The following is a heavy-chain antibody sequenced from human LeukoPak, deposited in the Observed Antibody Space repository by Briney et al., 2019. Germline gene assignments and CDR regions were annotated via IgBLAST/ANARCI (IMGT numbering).Heavy chain of an antibody. CDR2: IYYSGST. CDR1: GGSISSGDYY. V-gene: IGHV4-30-4*08. CDR3: ARVGLEPIFGVVIWGAAFDI. J-gene: IGHJ3*02. Sequence: SETLSLTCTVSGGSISSGDYYWSWIRQPPGKGLEWIGYIYYSGSTYYNPSLKSRVTISVDTSKNQFSLKLSSVTAADTAVYYCARVGLEPIFGVVIWGAAFDIWGQGTMVTVSS. D-gene: IGHD3-3*01.